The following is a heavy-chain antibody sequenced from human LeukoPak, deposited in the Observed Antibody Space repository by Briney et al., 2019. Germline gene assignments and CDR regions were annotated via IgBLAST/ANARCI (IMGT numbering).Heavy chain of an antibody. Sequence: ASVKVSCKASGYTFTGYYMHWVRQAPGQGLEWMGRINPNSGGTNYAQKLQGRVTMTTDTSTSTAYMELRSLRSDDTAVYYCARDQDGYNGYYWGQGTLVTVSS. CDR2: INPNSGGT. J-gene: IGHJ4*02. V-gene: IGHV1-2*06. CDR3: ARDQDGYNGYY. CDR1: GYTFTGYY. D-gene: IGHD5-24*01.